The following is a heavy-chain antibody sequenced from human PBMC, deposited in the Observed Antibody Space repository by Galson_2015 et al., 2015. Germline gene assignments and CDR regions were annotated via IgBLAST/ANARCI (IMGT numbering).Heavy chain of an antibody. Sequence: SLRLCCAASGFTFSSYAMSWVRQAPGKGLEWVSLITASGGSPYYADSVKRRFTISRDNSKNTLYLQMNSLRAEDTAMYYCAKGVGSDFYYANDYWDQGTLVTVSS. D-gene: IGHD3-22*01. CDR1: GFTFSSYA. CDR3: AKGVGSDFYYANDY. V-gene: IGHV3-23*01. CDR2: ITASGGSP. J-gene: IGHJ4*02.